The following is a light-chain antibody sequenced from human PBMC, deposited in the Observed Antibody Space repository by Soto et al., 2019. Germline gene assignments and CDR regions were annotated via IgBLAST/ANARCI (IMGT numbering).Light chain of an antibody. V-gene: IGKV3-11*01. CDR2: DAS. CDR3: QQRSNRPPT. CDR1: QSIYHY. Sequence: EIVLTQSPATPSLSPGERATLSCRASQSIYHYLAWYQQKPGQAPRLLIYDASNRATGIPARFSGSWSGTDFTLTISSLEPEDFAVYYCQQRSNRPPTFGGGTKVEIK. J-gene: IGKJ4*01.